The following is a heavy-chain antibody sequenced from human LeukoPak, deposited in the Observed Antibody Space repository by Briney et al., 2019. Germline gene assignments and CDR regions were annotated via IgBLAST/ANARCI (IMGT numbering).Heavy chain of an antibody. V-gene: IGHV1-8*01. D-gene: IGHD6-13*01. Sequence: GASVKVSCKASGYTFTSYNINWVRQATGQGLEWMGWMNPNSANTGYAQKFRGRVTMTGNTSISTAYMELSSLRSEDTAVYYCARASTSWYTGDQYCFDYWGQGTLVTVSS. CDR2: MNPNSANT. CDR3: ARASTSWYTGDQYCFDY. J-gene: IGHJ4*02. CDR1: GYTFTSYN.